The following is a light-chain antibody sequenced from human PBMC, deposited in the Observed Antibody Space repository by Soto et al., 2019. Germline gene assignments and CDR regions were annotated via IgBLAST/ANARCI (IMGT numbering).Light chain of an antibody. CDR1: QSVRSW. V-gene: IGKV1-5*01. CDR3: QQYDNYPLT. J-gene: IGKJ4*01. CDR2: DAS. Sequence: TESPGTLSASVGDRVTITCRASQSVRSWLAWYQQKPGTAPKLLIFDASRLESGVPSRFSGSASGTEFTLTISSLQPDDFATYYCQQYDNYPLTFGGGTKVDIK.